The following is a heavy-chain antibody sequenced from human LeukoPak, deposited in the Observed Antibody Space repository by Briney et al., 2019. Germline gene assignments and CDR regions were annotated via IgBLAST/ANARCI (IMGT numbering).Heavy chain of an antibody. J-gene: IGHJ6*02. CDR2: INAGNGNT. CDR1: GYTFTSYA. Sequence: ASVKVSCKASGYTFTSYAMHWVRQAPGQRLEWMGWINAGNGNTKYSQKFQGRVTITRDTSASTAYMELSSLRSEDTAVYYCARGAPLRGPYYYGMDVWGQGTTVTVSS. CDR3: ARGAPLRGPYYYGMDV. D-gene: IGHD3-16*01. V-gene: IGHV1-3*01.